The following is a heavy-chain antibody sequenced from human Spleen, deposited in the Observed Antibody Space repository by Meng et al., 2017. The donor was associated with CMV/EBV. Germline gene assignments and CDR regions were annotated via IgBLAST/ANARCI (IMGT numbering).Heavy chain of an antibody. CDR2: IYSGGST. CDR3: ARHQELSDAFDI. V-gene: IGHV3-66*04. J-gene: IGHJ3*02. CDR1: GFTFDDYG. D-gene: IGHD3-10*01. Sequence: GESLKISCAASGFTFDDYGMSWVRQAPGKGLEWVSVIYSGGSTYYADSVKGRFTISRDNSKNTLLLQMNSLRAEDTALYYCARHQELSDAFDIWGQGTMVTVSS.